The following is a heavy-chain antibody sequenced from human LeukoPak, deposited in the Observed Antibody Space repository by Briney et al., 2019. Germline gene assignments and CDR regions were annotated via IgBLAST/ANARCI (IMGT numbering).Heavy chain of an antibody. CDR1: GFTFSSYS. Sequence: PGGSLRLSCAASGFTFSSYSMNWVRQAPGKGLEWVSSISSSSSYIYYADSVKGRFTISRDNAKNSLYLQMNRLRAEDTAVYYCARDLDRYYDFWSAPHYYYYMDVWGKGTTVTVSS. CDR3: ARDLDRYYDFWSAPHYYYYMDV. V-gene: IGHV3-21*01. J-gene: IGHJ6*03. CDR2: ISSSSSYI. D-gene: IGHD3-3*01.